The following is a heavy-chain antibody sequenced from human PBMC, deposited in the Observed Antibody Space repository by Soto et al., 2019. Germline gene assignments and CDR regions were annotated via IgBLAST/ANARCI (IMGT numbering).Heavy chain of an antibody. CDR1: GDSITNSRW. CDR2: ILHSGRT. Sequence: QVQLQESGPGLVKPSGTLSLTCAVSGDSITNSRWWTWVRQPPGKGLEWIGGILHSGRTNYNPSLKRGVFISVDKSQTQFSLRVSSVTAADTAVYYCAYSTGWYRHDVWGQGTVVTVSS. V-gene: IGHV4-4*02. J-gene: IGHJ3*01. D-gene: IGHD6-13*01. CDR3: AYSTGWYRHDV.